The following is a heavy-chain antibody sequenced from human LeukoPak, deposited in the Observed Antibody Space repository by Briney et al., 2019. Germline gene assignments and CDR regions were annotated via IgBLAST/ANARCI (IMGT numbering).Heavy chain of an antibody. J-gene: IGHJ4*02. V-gene: IGHV1-3*04. CDR1: GYTFTTYA. CDR3: ARGIAVAYFDY. D-gene: IGHD6-19*01. Sequence: ASVKVFCKASGYTFTTYAMHWVRQAPGQRLEWMGWINTGNGYTKYSQNFQGRVTITRDTSASTAYMELSSLKSEDTAVYYCARGIAVAYFDYWGQGTLVTVSS. CDR2: INTGNGYT.